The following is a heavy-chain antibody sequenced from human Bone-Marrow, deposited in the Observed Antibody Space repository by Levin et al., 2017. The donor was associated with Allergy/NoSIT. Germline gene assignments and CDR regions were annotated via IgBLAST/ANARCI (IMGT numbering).Heavy chain of an antibody. CDR2: IWYDGSNK. D-gene: IGHD1-7*01. CDR1: GFTFSSYG. V-gene: IGHV3-33*01. J-gene: IGHJ5*02. Sequence: GGSLRLSCAASGFTFSSYGMHWVRQAPGKGLEWVAVIWYDGSNKYYADSVKGRFTISRDNSKNTLYLQMNSLRAEDTAVYYCARDWRRNWNYVRTDNWFDPWGQGTLVTVSS. CDR3: ARDWRRNWNYVRTDNWFDP.